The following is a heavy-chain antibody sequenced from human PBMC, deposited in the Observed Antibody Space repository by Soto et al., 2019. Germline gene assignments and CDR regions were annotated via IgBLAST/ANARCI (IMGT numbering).Heavy chain of an antibody. D-gene: IGHD1-1*01. CDR1: GFTPGEYA. CDR3: AIWYQLSYFDY. J-gene: IGHJ4*02. V-gene: IGHV3-49*04. Sequence: GGSLRLSCTTSGFTPGEYALTWVRQAPARGLEWVAFIRSRPAGGTPEYAASVKGRFTMSRDDSKDLMYLQMNSLEREDTAVYYCAIWYQLSYFDYGGPGTLVTVSS. CDR2: IRSRPAGGTP.